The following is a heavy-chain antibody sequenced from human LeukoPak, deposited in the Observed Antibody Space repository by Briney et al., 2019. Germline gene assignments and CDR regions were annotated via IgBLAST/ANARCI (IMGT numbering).Heavy chain of an antibody. CDR3: ARDGRPSATGGYQLDY. CDR1: GFIFSSYG. V-gene: IGHV3-30*02. D-gene: IGHD2-2*01. Sequence: GGSLRLSCAVSGFIFSSYGTHWVRQAPGKGLEWVAFTRHDGSIQYYADSVKGRFTISRDISKNTLYVQMNSLRTEDTAVYYCARDGRPSATGGYQLDYWGQGTLVTVSS. CDR2: TRHDGSIQ. J-gene: IGHJ4*02.